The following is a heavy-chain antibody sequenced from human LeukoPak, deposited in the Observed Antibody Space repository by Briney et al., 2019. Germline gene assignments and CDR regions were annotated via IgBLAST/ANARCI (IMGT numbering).Heavy chain of an antibody. Sequence: PSETLSLTCTVSGGSISSYYWSWIRQSPGKGLEWIGYIYYDGSTNYNPSLRGRVTISVDTPKNRFSLKLSSVTAAEAAVYYCAREGRYRYGYNEYHLYMDIWGKGATVTVSS. CDR3: AREGRYRYGYNEYHLYMDI. D-gene: IGHD5-18*01. CDR2: IYYDGST. V-gene: IGHV4-59*12. J-gene: IGHJ6*03. CDR1: GGSISSYY.